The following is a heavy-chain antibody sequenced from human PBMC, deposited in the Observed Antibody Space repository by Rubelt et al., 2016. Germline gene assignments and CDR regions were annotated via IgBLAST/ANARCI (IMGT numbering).Heavy chain of an antibody. CDR3: ARVYSSSWYVAPFDY. V-gene: IGHV3-30*01. D-gene: IGHD6-13*01. J-gene: IGHJ4*02. Sequence: YADSVKGRFTISRDNSKNTLYLQMNSLRAGDTAVYYCARVYSSSWYVAPFDYWGQGTLVTVSS.